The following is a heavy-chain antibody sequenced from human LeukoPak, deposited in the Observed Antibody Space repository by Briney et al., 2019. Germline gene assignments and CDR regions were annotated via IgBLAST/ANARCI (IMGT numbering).Heavy chain of an antibody. CDR2: INPNSGDT. CDR1: GYTFTAYY. Sequence: ASVKVSCKASGYTFTAYYLHWVRQAPGQGLEWMGWINPNSGDTNYAQNFQGRVTMTRDTSISTAYMELSRLRSDDTAVYYCARDIGVPAATNWFDPWGQGTLVTVSS. J-gene: IGHJ5*02. V-gene: IGHV1-2*02. D-gene: IGHD2-2*01. CDR3: ARDIGVPAATNWFDP.